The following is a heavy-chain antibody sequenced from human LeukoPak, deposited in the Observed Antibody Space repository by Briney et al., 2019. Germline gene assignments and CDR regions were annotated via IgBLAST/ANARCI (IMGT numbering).Heavy chain of an antibody. J-gene: IGHJ4*02. Sequence: SETLSLTCAVYGGSFSGYYWSWIRQHPGKGLEWIGYIYYSGITYYNPSLKSRVTISVDTSKNQFSLKLSSVTAADTAVYYCARDSGYVSDYWGQGALVTVSS. D-gene: IGHD5-12*01. CDR1: GGSFSGYY. CDR3: ARDSGYVSDY. CDR2: IYYSGIT. V-gene: IGHV4-31*11.